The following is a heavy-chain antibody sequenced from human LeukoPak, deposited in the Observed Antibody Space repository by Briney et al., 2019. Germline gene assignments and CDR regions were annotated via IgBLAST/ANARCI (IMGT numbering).Heavy chain of an antibody. CDR1: GGSLSRSNW. Sequence: SGTLSLTCAVSGGSLSRSNWWSWVRQPPGKGLEWIGEIYQSGSTNYNPSLLGRVTISLDKSAKQVSLRLTSVTAADTAIYYCARDSSAPRSYFALDVWGQGTTVTVSS. CDR2: IYQSGST. CDR3: ARDSSAPRSYFALDV. J-gene: IGHJ6*01. D-gene: IGHD6-19*01. V-gene: IGHV4-4*02.